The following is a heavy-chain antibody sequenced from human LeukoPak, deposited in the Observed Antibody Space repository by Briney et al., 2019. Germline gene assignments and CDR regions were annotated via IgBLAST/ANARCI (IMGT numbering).Heavy chain of an antibody. CDR1: GGSISNYY. CDR2: IYASGST. CDR3: ARDFYGDDGHHPFDY. D-gene: IGHD2/OR15-2a*01. J-gene: IGHJ4*02. V-gene: IGHV4-4*07. Sequence: TETLSLTCSVSGGSISNYYWNWLRQPAGKGLEWIGRIYASGSTNYNPPLKSRVTISMDKSKNHFSLNLKSVTAADTAFYYCARDFYGDDGHHPFDYWGQGIQVTVSS.